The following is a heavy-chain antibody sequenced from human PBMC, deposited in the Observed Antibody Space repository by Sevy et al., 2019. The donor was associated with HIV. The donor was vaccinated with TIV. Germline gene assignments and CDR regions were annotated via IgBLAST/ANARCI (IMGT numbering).Heavy chain of an antibody. V-gene: IGHV4-31*03. CDR2: IYYSGST. Sequence: SETLSLTCTVSGGSINSGDYYWSWIRQHPGKGLEWLGYIYYSGSTYYNPSLKSRITISVDTSKNQFSLKLSSVTAADTAVYYWAGCFAKGVVATTANWFDPWGQGTLVTVSS. J-gene: IGHJ5*02. CDR3: AGCFAKGVVATTANWFDP. CDR1: GGSINSGDYY. D-gene: IGHD3-3*01.